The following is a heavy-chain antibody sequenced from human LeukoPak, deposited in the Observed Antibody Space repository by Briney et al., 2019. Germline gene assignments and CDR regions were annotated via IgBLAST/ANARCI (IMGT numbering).Heavy chain of an antibody. D-gene: IGHD6-6*01. Sequence: GRSLRLSCAASGFTFSSYAMQWVRQAPGKGLEWVAVISYDGSNKYYADSVKGRFTISRDNSKNTLYLQMNGLRAEDTAVYYCARDPRQLYYFDYWGQGTLVTVSS. CDR2: ISYDGSNK. CDR3: ARDPRQLYYFDY. V-gene: IGHV3-30-3*01. CDR1: GFTFSSYA. J-gene: IGHJ4*02.